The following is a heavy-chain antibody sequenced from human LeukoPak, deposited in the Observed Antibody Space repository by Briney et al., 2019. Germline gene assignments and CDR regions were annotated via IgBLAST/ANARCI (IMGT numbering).Heavy chain of an antibody. CDR2: INHSGST. J-gene: IGHJ4*02. V-gene: IGHV4-34*01. Sequence: PSESLRLTCAVYGGSFSGYYWSWIRPPPGKGLEWIGEINHSGSTNYNPSLKSRVTISVDTSKNQFSLKLSSVTAADTAVYYCARGFPPYDYVWGSYRLYYFDYWGQGSLVTVSS. D-gene: IGHD3-16*02. CDR1: GGSFSGYY. CDR3: ARGFPPYDYVWGSYRLYYFDY.